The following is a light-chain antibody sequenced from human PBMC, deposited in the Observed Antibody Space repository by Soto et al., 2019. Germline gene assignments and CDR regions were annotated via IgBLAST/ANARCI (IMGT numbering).Light chain of an antibody. CDR3: QQYGSSTPGT. Sequence: EIVLTQSPGTLSLSPWERATLSCRASQSVSSSYLAWYQQKPGQAPRLLIYGASSRATGIPDRFSGSGSGTDFTLTISRLEPEDFAVYYCQQYGSSTPGTFGQGTKVDIK. CDR1: QSVSSSY. CDR2: GAS. J-gene: IGKJ1*01. V-gene: IGKV3-20*01.